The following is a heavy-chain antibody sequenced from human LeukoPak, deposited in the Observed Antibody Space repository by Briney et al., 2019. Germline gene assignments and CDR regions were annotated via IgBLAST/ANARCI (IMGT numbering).Heavy chain of an antibody. CDR3: ARGGITIFGAVYHMDV. D-gene: IGHD3-3*01. V-gene: IGHV3-20*04. CDR1: GFMFADYG. J-gene: IGHJ6*03. Sequence: PGGSPRLSCAASGFMFADYGMTWVRQVPGKGLEWVSTINWNGGSISYADSVKGRFTISRDNAKYSLSLQMNSLRAEDTALYYCARGGITIFGAVYHMDVWGKGTTVTVS. CDR2: INWNGGSI.